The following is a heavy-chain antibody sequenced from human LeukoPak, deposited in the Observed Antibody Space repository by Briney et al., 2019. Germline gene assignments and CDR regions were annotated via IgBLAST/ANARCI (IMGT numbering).Heavy chain of an antibody. CDR3: ARDYASGSYYNLFDY. CDR1: GFTFNFYS. V-gene: IGHV3-30*04. J-gene: IGHJ4*02. CDR2: ISYDGSNE. D-gene: IGHD3-10*01. Sequence: GGSLRLSCAASGFTFNFYSMYWVRQSPGKGLEGVAVISYDGSNEYYADSVKGRFTTSRDNSKNTLYLQMNSLRAEDTAVYYCARDYASGSYYNLFDYWGQGTLVTVSS.